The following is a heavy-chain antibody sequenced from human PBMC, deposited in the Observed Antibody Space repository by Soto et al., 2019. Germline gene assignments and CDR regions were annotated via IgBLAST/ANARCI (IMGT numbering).Heavy chain of an antibody. Sequence: QVQLVQSGAEVREPGASVKVSCKTSGYTFSRYGITWVRQAPGQGLEWMGWINGNTGHTIYAMNLEDRLTISTDTSTSTAYMVLRSLTSDDTAVYYWAIERKWEPLPYWGQGTLVTVSS. CDR3: AIERKWEPLPY. V-gene: IGHV1-18*01. D-gene: IGHD1-26*01. CDR2: INGNTGHT. CDR1: GYTFSRYG. J-gene: IGHJ4*02.